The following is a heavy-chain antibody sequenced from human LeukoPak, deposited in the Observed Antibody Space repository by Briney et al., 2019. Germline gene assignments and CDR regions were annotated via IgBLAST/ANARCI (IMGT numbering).Heavy chain of an antibody. CDR2: VSGSGAYT. Sequence: GGSLRLSCAASGFTFSDYGMSWVRQAPGKGLEWVSAVSGSGAYTYYADSVKGRFTISRDNSKNTLYLQMNSLRAEDTAVYYCAKEGFYCSGGSCYSFYYYYMDVWGKGTTVTVSS. CDR3: AKEGFYCSGGSCYSFYYYYMDV. V-gene: IGHV3-23*01. CDR1: GFTFSDYG. J-gene: IGHJ6*03. D-gene: IGHD2-15*01.